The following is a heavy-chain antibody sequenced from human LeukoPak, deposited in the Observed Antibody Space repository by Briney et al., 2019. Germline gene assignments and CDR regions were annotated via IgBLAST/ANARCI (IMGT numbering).Heavy chain of an antibody. D-gene: IGHD4/OR15-4a*01. CDR1: GFTVSSNS. CDR2: IYSDNT. CDR3: ARRAGAYSHPYDY. J-gene: IGHJ4*02. V-gene: IGHV3-53*01. Sequence: GGSLRLSCTVSGFTVSSNSMSWVRQAPGKGLEWVSFIYSDNTHYPDSVKGRFTISRDNSKNTLYLQMNSLRAEDTAVYYCARRAGAYSHPYDYWGQGTLVTVSS.